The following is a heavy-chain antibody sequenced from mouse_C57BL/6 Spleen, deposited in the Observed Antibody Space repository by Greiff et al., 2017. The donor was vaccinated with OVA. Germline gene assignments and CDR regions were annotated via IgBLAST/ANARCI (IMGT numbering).Heavy chain of an antibody. Sequence: QVQLQQSGAELVKPGASVKLSCKASGYTFTTYPMAWVKQTPGKSLEWIGNIHPDNDDTYYNEKFKGKATLTVEKSSNTVHLELSPLTSADSAVYYYTRGVITRIDCYFDDWGTGTTVTVSS. CDR3: TRGVITRIDCYFDD. J-gene: IGHJ1*03. D-gene: IGHD1-1*01. CDR1: GYTFTTYP. V-gene: IGHV1-47*01. CDR2: IHPDNDDT.